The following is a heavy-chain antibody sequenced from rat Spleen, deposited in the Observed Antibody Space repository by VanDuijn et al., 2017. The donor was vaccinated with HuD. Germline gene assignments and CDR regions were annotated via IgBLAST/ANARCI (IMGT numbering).Heavy chain of an antibody. D-gene: IGHD4-3*01. CDR1: GFTFSNYY. Sequence: EVQLVESGGGLVQPGRSLKLSCAASGFTFSNYYMAWVRQAPGKGLEWVTSISNTGDSTYYADSVKGRFTLSRDKAKGTLYLQMDSLRSEDTATYYCARQNSGPFDYWGQGVMVTVSS. V-gene: IGHV5-25*01. CDR3: ARQNSGPFDY. J-gene: IGHJ2*01. CDR2: ISNTGDST.